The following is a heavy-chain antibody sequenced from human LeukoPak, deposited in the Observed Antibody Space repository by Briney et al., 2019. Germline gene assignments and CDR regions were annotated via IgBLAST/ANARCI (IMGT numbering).Heavy chain of an antibody. J-gene: IGHJ4*02. Sequence: ASVKVSCKAAGYTFTSYDLNWVRQASGQGLEWMGWMNPNTGNTDYAQKFQGRVTMARNTSTSTAHLELRSLRSEDTAVYYCARGFLGRNPVFWGQGTLVTVSS. V-gene: IGHV1-8*01. D-gene: IGHD2/OR15-2a*01. CDR2: MNPNTGNT. CDR3: ARGFLGRNPVF. CDR1: GYTFTSYD.